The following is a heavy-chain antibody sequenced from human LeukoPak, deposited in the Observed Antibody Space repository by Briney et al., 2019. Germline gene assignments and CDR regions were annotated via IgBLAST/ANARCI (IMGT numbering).Heavy chain of an antibody. CDR1: GGSISSGGYS. Sequence: SQTLSLTCTVSGGSISSGGYSWSWIRQHPGKGLEWIGYIYYSGSTYYNPSLKSRVTISVDTSKNQFSLKLSSVTAADTAVYYCARQFVDYGGKSSWFDPWGQGTLVTVSS. V-gene: IGHV4-31*03. D-gene: IGHD4-23*01. CDR2: IYYSGST. J-gene: IGHJ5*02. CDR3: ARQFVDYGGKSSWFDP.